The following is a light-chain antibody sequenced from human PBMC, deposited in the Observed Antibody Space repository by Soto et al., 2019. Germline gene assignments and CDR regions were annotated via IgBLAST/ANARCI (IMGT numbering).Light chain of an antibody. V-gene: IGLV1-40*01. CDR2: GNN. CDR3: QSYDRSLSGSV. Sequence: QSVLTQPPSVSGAPGQRVTISCTGSSSNIGAGYDVDWYQQLPGTAHKLLIYGNNNRPSGVPDRFSGSKSGTSASLAITGLQAEDEADYYCQSYDRSLSGSVFGGGTKLTVL. J-gene: IGLJ3*02. CDR1: SSNIGAGYD.